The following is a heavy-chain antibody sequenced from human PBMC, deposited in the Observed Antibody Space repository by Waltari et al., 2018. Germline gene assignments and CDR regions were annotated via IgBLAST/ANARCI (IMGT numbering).Heavy chain of an antibody. CDR1: GGSFSGYY. CDR3: AREWPSAHSSGWYGEDLNYFDY. Sequence: QVQLQQWGAGLLKPSETLSLTCAVYGGSFSGYYWSWIRQPPGKGLEWIGEINHSGSTNYNPALKSRVTISVDTSKNQFSLKLSSVTAADTAVYYCAREWPSAHSSGWYGEDLNYFDYWGQGTLVTVSS. V-gene: IGHV4-34*01. CDR2: INHSGST. D-gene: IGHD6-19*01. J-gene: IGHJ4*02.